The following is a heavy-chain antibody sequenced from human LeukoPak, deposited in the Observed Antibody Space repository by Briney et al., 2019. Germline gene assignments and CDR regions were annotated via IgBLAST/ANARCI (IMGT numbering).Heavy chain of an antibody. D-gene: IGHD2-21*02. Sequence: GSLTLSCAASGFTFSSYSMNWVRQAPGKGLEWVSSISSNSSYIYYADSVKGRFTISRDNAKNSLYLQMNSLRAEDTAVYYCARDSVYCGGDCLYYYYMDVWGKGTRVTVSS. J-gene: IGHJ6*03. CDR2: ISSNSSYI. CDR3: ARDSVYCGGDCLYYYYMDV. V-gene: IGHV3-21*01. CDR1: GFTFSSYS.